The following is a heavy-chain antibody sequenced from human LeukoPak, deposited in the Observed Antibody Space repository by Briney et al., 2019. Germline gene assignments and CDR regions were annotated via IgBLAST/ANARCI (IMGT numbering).Heavy chain of an antibody. CDR1: GFTFSSYA. V-gene: IGHV3-23*01. D-gene: IGHD3-22*01. Sequence: GGSLRLSCAASGFTFSSYAMSWVRQAPGKGLEWVATISGSGGSTYYADSVKGRFTISRDNSKNTLYLQMNSLRAEDTAVYYCAKWSYYDSSGYHTNYYYFYMDVWGRGTTVTVSS. CDR2: ISGSGGST. J-gene: IGHJ6*03. CDR3: AKWSYYDSSGYHTNYYYFYMDV.